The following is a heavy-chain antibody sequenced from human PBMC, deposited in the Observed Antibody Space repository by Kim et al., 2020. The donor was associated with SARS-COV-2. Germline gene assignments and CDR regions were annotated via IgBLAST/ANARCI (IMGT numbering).Heavy chain of an antibody. V-gene: IGHV3-30*01. CDR3: AREGPGTAFDI. J-gene: IGHJ3*02. CDR2: K. Sequence: KYNGDSVKGRFTISRDNSKNTLYLQMNSLRAEDTAVYYCAREGPGTAFDIWGQGTMVTVSS.